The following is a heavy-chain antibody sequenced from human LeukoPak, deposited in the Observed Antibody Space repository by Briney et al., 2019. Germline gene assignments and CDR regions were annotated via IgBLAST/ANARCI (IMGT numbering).Heavy chain of an antibody. CDR3: ARGYDY. V-gene: IGHV4-39*01. CDR2: INYSGNT. Sequence: SETLSLTCTVSGGSISGSHHYWAWNRQPPGKGLEWIGIINYSGNTYYNPSLWSRATISVDTSTNQFSLNLNSVTASDTAVYYCARGYDYWGQGTLVAVSS. J-gene: IGHJ4*02. D-gene: IGHD3-22*01. CDR1: GGSISGSHHY.